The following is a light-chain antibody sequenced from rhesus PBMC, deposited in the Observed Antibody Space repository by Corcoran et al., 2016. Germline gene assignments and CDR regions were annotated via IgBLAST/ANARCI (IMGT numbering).Light chain of an antibody. Sequence: EIVMTQSPATLALSPGERATLSCRASQSVSSYLAWYQQKPGQAPRLLISGTFSRATGIPDRFSGSGSGTEFTLTISSLWPEDVGVYFCLQGNNWPRTFGQGTKVEIK. CDR3: LQGNNWPRT. V-gene: IGKV3-24*04. CDR2: GTF. CDR1: QSVSSY. J-gene: IGKJ1*01.